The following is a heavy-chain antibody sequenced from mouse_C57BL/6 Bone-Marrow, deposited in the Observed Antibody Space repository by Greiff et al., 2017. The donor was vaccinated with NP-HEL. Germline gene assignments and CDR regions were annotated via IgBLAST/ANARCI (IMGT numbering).Heavy chain of an antibody. CDR1: GFTFSDYG. CDR3: ARRYRGLYYYAMDY. D-gene: IGHD2-12*01. Sequence: EVLLVESGGGLVKPGGSLKLSCAASGFTFSDYGMHWVRQAPEKGLEWVAYICRGSSTIYYADTVKGRFTITTDTAKNTLFLQMTSLRSEDTAMYYCARRYRGLYYYAMDYWGQGTSVTVSA. CDR2: ICRGSSTI. V-gene: IGHV5-17*01. J-gene: IGHJ4*01.